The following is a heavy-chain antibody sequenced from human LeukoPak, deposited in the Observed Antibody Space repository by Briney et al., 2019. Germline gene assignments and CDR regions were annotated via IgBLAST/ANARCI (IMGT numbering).Heavy chain of an antibody. CDR1: GGSFSGYY. J-gene: IGHJ4*02. D-gene: IGHD4-17*01. CDR2: IYYSGST. V-gene: IGHV4-30-4*08. Sequence: PSETLSLTCAVYGGSFSGYYWSWIRQPPGKGLEWIGYIYYSGSTYYNPSLKSRVTISVDTSKNQFSLKLSSVTAADTAVYYCARAGGYGDLDYWGQGTLVTVSS. CDR3: ARAGGYGDLDY.